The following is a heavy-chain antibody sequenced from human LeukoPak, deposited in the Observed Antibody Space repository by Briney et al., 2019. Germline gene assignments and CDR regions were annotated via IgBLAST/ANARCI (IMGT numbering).Heavy chain of an antibody. Sequence: GASVKVSYKASGYSFTSYDINWVRQATGQGLEWMGWMNPNSGDTGYAQKFQGRVTMTRDTSISTAYMELSSLRSDDTAVYYCARGWTYHYGSGTYYSSASPLDFCRQGTLVTVSS. CDR1: GYSFTSYD. V-gene: IGHV1-8*01. D-gene: IGHD3-10*01. J-gene: IGHJ4*02. CDR2: MNPNSGDT. CDR3: ARGWTYHYGSGTYYSSASPLDF.